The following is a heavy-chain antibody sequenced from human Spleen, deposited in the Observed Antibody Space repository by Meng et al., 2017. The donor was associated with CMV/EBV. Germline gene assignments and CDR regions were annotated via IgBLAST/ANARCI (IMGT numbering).Heavy chain of an antibody. CDR3: GRYCVSTSCYTAVAFDH. V-gene: IGHV3-11*04. J-gene: IGHJ4*02. CDR1: EFSFSDYY. Sequence: GESLKISCAASEFSFSDYYMSWIRQAPGKGPEWLSYISGSSTTIYYADSVKGRFTISRDNTKNSLYLQMNSLRAEDTALYYCGRYCVSTSCYTAVAFDHWGQGTLVTVSS. CDR2: ISGSSTTI. D-gene: IGHD2-2*02.